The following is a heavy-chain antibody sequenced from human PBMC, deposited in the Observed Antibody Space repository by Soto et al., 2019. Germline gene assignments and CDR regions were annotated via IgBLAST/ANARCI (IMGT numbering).Heavy chain of an antibody. J-gene: IGHJ3*01. CDR2: ILPIFGTA. CDR3: ARGHEIGGNSDAFDV. Sequence: QVQLVQSGAEVKKPGSSVKVSCKASGGSFRREAINWVRQAPGQGPEWMGGILPIFGTADYAQKFQGRVTITADVSTTTTYMELSSLRFEDTAVYYCARGHEIGGNSDAFDVWGQWTMVIVSS. V-gene: IGHV1-69*12. CDR1: GGSFRREA. D-gene: IGHD3-3*01.